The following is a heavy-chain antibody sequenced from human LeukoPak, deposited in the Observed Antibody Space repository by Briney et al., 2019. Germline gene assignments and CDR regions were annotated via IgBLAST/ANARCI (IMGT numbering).Heavy chain of an antibody. J-gene: IGHJ6*03. Sequence: PSQTLSLTCTVSGGSISSGSYYWSWIRQPPGKGLEWIGEINHSGSTNYNPSLKSRVTISVDTSKNQFSLKLSSVTAADTAVYYCARPAASFWSSGYYYYYYMDVWGKGTTVTVSS. CDR1: GGSISSGSYY. V-gene: IGHV4-39*07. CDR3: ARPAASFWSSGYYYYYYMDV. D-gene: IGHD3-3*01. CDR2: INHSGST.